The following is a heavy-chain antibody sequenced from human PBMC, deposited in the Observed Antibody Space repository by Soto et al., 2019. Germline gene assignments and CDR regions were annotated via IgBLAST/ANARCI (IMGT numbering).Heavy chain of an antibody. CDR2: LVGSGADK. D-gene: IGHD2-8*01. CDR3: AKELIANNGVWDAFDM. V-gene: IGHV3-23*01. J-gene: IGHJ3*02. Sequence: EVQLLESGGGLVQPGGSLRLSCAASGFSFSAYAMNWVRQAPGKGLQWVSGLVGSGADKNYADSVRGRFTVSRDNSKNTLYLQMNNLRDEGTAVYYCAKELIANNGVWDAFDMWRRGTKVTVSS. CDR1: GFSFSAYA.